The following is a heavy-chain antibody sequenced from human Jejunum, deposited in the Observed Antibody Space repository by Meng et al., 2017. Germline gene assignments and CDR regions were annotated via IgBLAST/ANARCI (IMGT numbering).Heavy chain of an antibody. D-gene: IGHD5-18*01. CDR1: GDSISSYY. CDR3: ARLTPGYTYLFDY. J-gene: IGHJ4*02. Sequence: VHLQGSGPGLIKPSETLSLPCTVSGDSISSYYWSWIRQPAGKGLEWIGRFYGSGSTNYNPSLESRVSMSRDTSKNQLSLNLRSVTAADTAVYYCARLTPGYTYLFDYWGQGTLVTVSS. V-gene: IGHV4-4*07. CDR2: FYGSGST.